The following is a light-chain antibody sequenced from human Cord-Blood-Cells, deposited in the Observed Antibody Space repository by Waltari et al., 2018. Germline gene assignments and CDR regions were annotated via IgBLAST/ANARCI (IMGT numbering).Light chain of an antibody. J-gene: IGLJ2*01. CDR1: SSDVGSYNL. CDR2: EGS. V-gene: IGLV2-23*01. CDR3: CSYAGSSTYVV. Sequence: QSALTQPASVSGSPGQSITISCTGTSSDVGSYNLVSRYQQHPGKAPKLMLYEGSKRPSGVSNRFSGSKSGNTASLTISGLQAEDEADYYCCSYAGSSTYVVFGGGTKLTVL.